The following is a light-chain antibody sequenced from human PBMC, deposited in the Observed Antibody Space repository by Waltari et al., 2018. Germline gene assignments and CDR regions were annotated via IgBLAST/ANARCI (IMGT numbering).Light chain of an antibody. CDR2: AAS. CDR3: LQDYDYPLT. Sequence: IQMTQSPSSLSSSVGDRVTITCRASQDIGHDLGWYQQKPGKAPKLLIYAASSLQSGVPSRFSGAGSGTNFTLTISSLQSEDFATYYCLQDYDYPLTFGGGTKVAIK. V-gene: IGKV1-6*01. CDR1: QDIGHD. J-gene: IGKJ4*01.